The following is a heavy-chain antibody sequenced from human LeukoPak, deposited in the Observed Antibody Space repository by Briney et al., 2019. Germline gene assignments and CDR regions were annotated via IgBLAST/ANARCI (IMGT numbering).Heavy chain of an antibody. D-gene: IGHD1-26*01. V-gene: IGHV3-30*03. CDR2: ISYDGSNI. Sequence: PGRSLRLSCAASGFTFSSYGMHWVRQAPGKGLEWVAVISYDGSNIYYADPVKGRFTISRDNAKNSLYLQMNSLRAEDTAVYYCARDEGEWEPFDYWGQGTLVTVSS. CDR3: ARDEGEWEPFDY. CDR1: GFTFSSYG. J-gene: IGHJ4*02.